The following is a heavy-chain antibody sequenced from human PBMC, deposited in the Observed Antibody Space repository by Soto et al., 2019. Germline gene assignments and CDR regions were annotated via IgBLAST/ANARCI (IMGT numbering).Heavy chain of an antibody. CDR1: GFTFSSYG. D-gene: IGHD6-19*01. CDR3: AKDIAVAGPLDY. CDR2: ISYDGSNK. V-gene: IGHV3-30*18. J-gene: IGHJ4*02. Sequence: GGSLRLSCAASGFTFSSYGMHWVRQAPGKGLEWVAVISYDGSNKYYADSVKGRFTISRDNSKNTLYLQMNSLRAEDTAVYYCAKDIAVAGPLDYWGQGTLVTVSS.